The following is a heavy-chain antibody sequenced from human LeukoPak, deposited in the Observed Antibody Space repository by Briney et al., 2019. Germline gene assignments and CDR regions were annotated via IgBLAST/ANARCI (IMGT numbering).Heavy chain of an antibody. D-gene: IGHD2-2*01. J-gene: IGHJ4*02. Sequence: GGSLRLSCAASGFTFSSYAMSWVRQAPGKGLEWVSAISGSGGSTYYADSVKGRFTISRDNSKNTLYLQMNSLRAEDTAVYYCAKMGYCSSTSCPPIDYWGQGTLVTVSP. CDR2: ISGSGGST. V-gene: IGHV3-23*01. CDR3: AKMGYCSSTSCPPIDY. CDR1: GFTFSSYA.